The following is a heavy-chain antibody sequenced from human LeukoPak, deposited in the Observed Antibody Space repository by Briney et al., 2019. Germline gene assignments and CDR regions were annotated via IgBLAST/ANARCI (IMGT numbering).Heavy chain of an antibody. Sequence: GRSLRLSCAASGFTYSHYGMHWVRQAPGKGLECVAVIWSDATEQYYADAVQGRFTISRDNSRKTVYLQMNSLRGEIRAVYYSAKYAQRGVHYSNSLEYWGQGILVTVSP. CDR2: IWSDATEQ. D-gene: IGHD4-11*01. CDR3: AKYAQRGVHYSNSLEY. J-gene: IGHJ4*02. V-gene: IGHV3-33*06. CDR1: GFTYSHYG.